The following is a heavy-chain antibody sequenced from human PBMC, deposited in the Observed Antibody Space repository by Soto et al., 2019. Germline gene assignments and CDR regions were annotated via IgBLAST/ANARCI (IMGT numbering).Heavy chain of an antibody. CDR2: ISSGGST. CDR3: AREGLLYSSSWYIDY. V-gene: IGHV3-66*01. CDR1: GFTVSSNY. D-gene: IGHD6-13*01. J-gene: IGHJ4*02. Sequence: GGSLRLSCAASGFTVSSNYMSWVRQAPGKGLEWVSVISSGGSTYYADSVKGRFTISRDNAKNTLYLQMNSLRAEDTAVYYCAREGLLYSSSWYIDYWGQGTLVTVSS.